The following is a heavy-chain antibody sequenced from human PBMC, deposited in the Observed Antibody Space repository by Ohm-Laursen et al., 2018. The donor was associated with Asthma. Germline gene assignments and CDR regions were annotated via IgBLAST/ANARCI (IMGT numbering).Heavy chain of an antibody. CDR2: FDPEDGET. D-gene: IGHD4-17*01. Sequence: ASVKVSCKASGGTFSSYAISWVRQAPGQGLEWMGGFDPEDGETIYAQKFQGRVTMTEDTSTDTAYMELSSLRSEDTAVYYCATDTRATVTTVGYYYYGMDVWGQGTTVTVSS. CDR3: ATDTRATVTTVGYYYYGMDV. J-gene: IGHJ6*02. CDR1: GGTFSSYA. V-gene: IGHV1-24*01.